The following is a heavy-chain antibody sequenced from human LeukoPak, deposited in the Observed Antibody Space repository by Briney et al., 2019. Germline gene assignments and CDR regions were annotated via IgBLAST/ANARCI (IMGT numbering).Heavy chain of an antibody. D-gene: IGHD2-2*01. CDR1: GFTFSSYG. J-gene: IGHJ4*02. CDR3: AKDAGPSFLGYCSSTSCYGAYYFDY. Sequence: GGSLRLSCAASGFTFSSYGMHWVRQAPGKGLEWVAFIRYDGSNKYYADSVKGRFTISRDNSKNTLYLQMNSLRAEDTAVYYCAKDAGPSFLGYCSSTSCYGAYYFDYWGQGTLVTVSS. V-gene: IGHV3-30*02. CDR2: IRYDGSNK.